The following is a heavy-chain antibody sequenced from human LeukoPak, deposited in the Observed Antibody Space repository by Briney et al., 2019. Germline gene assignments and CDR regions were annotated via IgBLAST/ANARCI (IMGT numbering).Heavy chain of an antibody. CDR3: ARAMTTVTLGGY. D-gene: IGHD4-17*01. J-gene: IGHJ4*02. Sequence: SVKVSCKASGYTFTGYYMHWVRQAPGQGLEWMGWINPNSGGTNYAQKFQGRVTMTRDTSISTAYMELSRLRSDDTAVYYCARAMTTVTLGGYWGQGTLVTVSS. V-gene: IGHV1-2*02. CDR1: GYTFTGYY. CDR2: INPNSGGT.